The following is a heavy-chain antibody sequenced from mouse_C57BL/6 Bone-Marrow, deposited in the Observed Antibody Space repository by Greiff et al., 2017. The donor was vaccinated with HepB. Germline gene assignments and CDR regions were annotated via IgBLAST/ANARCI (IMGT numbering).Heavy chain of an antibody. CDR1: GFTFSDYG. Sequence: EVLLVESGGGLVQPGGSLKLSCAASGFTFSDYGMAWVRQAPRKGPEWVAFISNFAYSIYYADTVTGRFTISRENAKNTLYLEMSSLRSEDTAMYYCARDYCGSSYWYFDVWGTGTTVTVSS. V-gene: IGHV5-15*01. CDR3: ARDYCGSSYWYFDV. CDR2: ISNFAYSI. J-gene: IGHJ1*03. D-gene: IGHD1-1*01.